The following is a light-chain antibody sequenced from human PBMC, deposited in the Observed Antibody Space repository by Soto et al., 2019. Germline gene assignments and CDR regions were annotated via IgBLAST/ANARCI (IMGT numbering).Light chain of an antibody. Sequence: EIVMTQSPVTLSVSPGERATLSCRASQSVSSNLAWYQQKPGQAPRLLIYGASTRATGVPARFSGSGSGTEFTLTISSLQSEDFAVYYCQHYNNWPPLTFGQGTNVEIK. J-gene: IGKJ1*01. CDR3: QHYNNWPPLT. V-gene: IGKV3-15*01. CDR2: GAS. CDR1: QSVSSN.